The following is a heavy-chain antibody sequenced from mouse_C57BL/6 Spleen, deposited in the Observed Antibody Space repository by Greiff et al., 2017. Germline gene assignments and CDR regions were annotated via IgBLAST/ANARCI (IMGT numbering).Heavy chain of an antibody. CDR3: TTGSLYAMDY. CDR2: IDPENGDT. CDR1: GFNIKDDY. Sequence: EVQLQQSGAELVRPGASVTLSCTASGFNIKDDYMHWVKQRPEQGLEWIGWIDPENGDTEYASKFQGKATITADTSSNTAYLQLSSLTSEDTAVYDCTTGSLYAMDYWGQGTSVTVSS. D-gene: IGHD6-2*01. J-gene: IGHJ4*01. V-gene: IGHV14-4*01.